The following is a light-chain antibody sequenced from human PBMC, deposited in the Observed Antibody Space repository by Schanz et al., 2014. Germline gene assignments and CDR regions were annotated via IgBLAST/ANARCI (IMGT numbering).Light chain of an antibody. CDR3: HLWDATNDHL. J-gene: IGLJ2*01. V-gene: IGLV3-21*03. Sequence: SSELTQPPSVSVAPGKTARITCGGNNIGSKSVHWYQQKPGQAPVLVVYDDADRPSGITERFSGSNSGNTATLTISRVEAGDEADYYCHLWDATNDHLFGGGTKLTVL. CDR2: DDA. CDR1: NIGSKS.